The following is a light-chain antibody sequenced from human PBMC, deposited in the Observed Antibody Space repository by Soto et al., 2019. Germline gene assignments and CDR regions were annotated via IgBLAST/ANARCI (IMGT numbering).Light chain of an antibody. J-gene: IGKJ1*01. CDR3: QQLNNYPRT. V-gene: IGKV1-9*01. Sequence: DIQLPQSPSFLSASVGARVTITCRASQGSNPYLAWYQQKPGKAPKLLIYTASTLQSGVPSRFSGSGSGTEFTLTLSSLQPEDFATDYGQQLNNYPRTFGQGTKVESK. CDR2: TAS. CDR1: QGSNPY.